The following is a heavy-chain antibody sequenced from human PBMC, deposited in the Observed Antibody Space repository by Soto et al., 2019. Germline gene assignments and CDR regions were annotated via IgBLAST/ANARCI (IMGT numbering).Heavy chain of an antibody. Sequence: GGSLRLSCAASGFTFSSYSMNWVRQAPGKGLEWVSYISSSSSTIYYADSVKGRFTISRDNAKNSLYLQMNSLRDEDTAVYYCARDSLTMVRGVHDAFDIWGQGTMVTVSS. D-gene: IGHD3-10*01. CDR1: GFTFSSYS. J-gene: IGHJ3*02. V-gene: IGHV3-48*02. CDR3: ARDSLTMVRGVHDAFDI. CDR2: ISSSSSTI.